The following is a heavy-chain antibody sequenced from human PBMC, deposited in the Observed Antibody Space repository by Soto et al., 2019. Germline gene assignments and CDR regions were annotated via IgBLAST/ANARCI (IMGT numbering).Heavy chain of an antibody. CDR2: IYPGDSDS. V-gene: IGHV5-51*01. CDR3: ARHWVGPEMAKMGLGY. D-gene: IGHD5-12*01. J-gene: IGHJ4*02. Sequence: PGESLKISCKSSGYSFTTYWIGWVRQMPGKGLEWMGMIYPGDSDSGYSPSFQGQVTISADKSITTAYLQWSSLKASDTAMYYCARHWVGPEMAKMGLGYWGQGTQVAVSS. CDR1: GYSFTTYW.